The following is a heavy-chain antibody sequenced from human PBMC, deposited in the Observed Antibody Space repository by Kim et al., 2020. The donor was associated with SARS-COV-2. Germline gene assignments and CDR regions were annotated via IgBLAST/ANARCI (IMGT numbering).Heavy chain of an antibody. CDR2: ISYYESHK. CDR1: GFTFSSNG. V-gene: IGHV3-30*18. CDR3: AKDRSSSWAIDY. J-gene: IGHJ4*02. Sequence: GGSLRLSCAASGFTFSSNGMHWVRQAPGNGLEWVAVISYYESHKDYADSVKGRFTISRDNSKNTLYLQMNSLRAEDTAVYYCAKDRSSSWAIDYWGQGTLVTVSS. D-gene: IGHD6-13*01.